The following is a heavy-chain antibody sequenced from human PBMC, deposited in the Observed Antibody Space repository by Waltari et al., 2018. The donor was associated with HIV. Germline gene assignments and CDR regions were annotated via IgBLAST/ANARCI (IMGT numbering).Heavy chain of an antibody. CDR1: GFTFDDYA. Sequence: EVKLVVSGGGLVQPARSLRLSFASSGFTFDDYAMHWVRQASGRGLGWVSGISWNSGTIGYADSVKGRFTISRDNAKNSLYLQMNSLRAEDTALYYCAKDKRSGYGGNSVWYFDLWGRGTLVTVSS. J-gene: IGHJ2*01. V-gene: IGHV3-9*01. CDR2: ISWNSGTI. D-gene: IGHD4-17*01. CDR3: AKDKRSGYGGNSVWYFDL.